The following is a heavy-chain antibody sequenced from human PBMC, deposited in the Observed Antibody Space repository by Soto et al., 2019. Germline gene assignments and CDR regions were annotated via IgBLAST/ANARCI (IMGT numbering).Heavy chain of an antibody. Sequence: QVQLQQWGAGLLKPSETLSLTCAVYGGSFSGYYWSWIRQPPGKGLEWIGEINHSGSTNYNPSLKCRVTISVDTSKNQFSLKLSSVTAADTAVYYCARGRAYSNWYYYYYMDVWGKGTTVTVSS. CDR1: GGSFSGYY. CDR2: INHSGST. D-gene: IGHD4-4*01. J-gene: IGHJ6*03. CDR3: ARGRAYSNWYYYYYMDV. V-gene: IGHV4-34*01.